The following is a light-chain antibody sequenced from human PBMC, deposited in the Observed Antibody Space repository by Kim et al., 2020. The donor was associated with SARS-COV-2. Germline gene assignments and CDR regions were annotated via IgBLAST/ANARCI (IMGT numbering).Light chain of an antibody. Sequence: GERAAVSCKASQSVSGNSLVWYRQRPGQAPSLLIYGATTRADGVPDRFSGSGSGTDFTLTISRLEPEDFALYFCQQMSRSPLTFGGGTKVDIK. J-gene: IGKJ4*01. CDR3: QQMSRSPLT. V-gene: IGKV3-20*01. CDR2: GAT. CDR1: QSVSGNS.